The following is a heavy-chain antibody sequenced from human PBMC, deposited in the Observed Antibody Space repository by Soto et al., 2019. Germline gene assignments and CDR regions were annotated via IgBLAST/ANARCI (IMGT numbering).Heavy chain of an antibody. J-gene: IGHJ4*02. D-gene: IGHD2-8*02. Sequence: SETLSLTCTVSGGSIGNYYWSWIRQPPGKGLEWIGYIHFSGATSYNPSLKSRVIISVDTSKNQQSINLNSVTAADTAVYYCARGGGVYYFDYWGQGTLVTVSS. V-gene: IGHV4-59*01. CDR1: GGSIGNYY. CDR3: ARGGGVYYFDY. CDR2: IHFSGAT.